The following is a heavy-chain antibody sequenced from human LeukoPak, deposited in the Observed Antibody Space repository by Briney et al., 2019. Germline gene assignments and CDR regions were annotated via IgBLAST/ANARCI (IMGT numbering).Heavy chain of an antibody. J-gene: IGHJ4*02. Sequence: GGSLRLSCAASGFTFSSYGMHWVRQAPGKGLEWVAFIRYDGSNKYYADSVKGRFTISRDNSKNTLYLQMNSLRAEDTAVYYCAKGPYYDYVWGSYRFDYWGQGTLVTVSS. CDR1: GFTFSSYG. CDR3: AKGPYYDYVWGSYRFDY. CDR2: IRYDGSNK. D-gene: IGHD3-16*02. V-gene: IGHV3-30*02.